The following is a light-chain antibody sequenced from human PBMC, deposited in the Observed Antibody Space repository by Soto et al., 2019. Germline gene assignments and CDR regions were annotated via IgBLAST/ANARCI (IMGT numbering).Light chain of an antibody. CDR1: QTISYTSINKTY. Sequence: DIVMTQSTDSLAVSLGERATISCKSSQTISYTSINKTYLAWYQQRPGQPPKLLIYWASIRGSGVPDRLSGSGFGTDFTLTISSLQTEDVAVYYCQQYFSYPLTFGGGTKVDIK. V-gene: IGKV4-1*01. CDR3: QQYFSYPLT. CDR2: WAS. J-gene: IGKJ4*01.